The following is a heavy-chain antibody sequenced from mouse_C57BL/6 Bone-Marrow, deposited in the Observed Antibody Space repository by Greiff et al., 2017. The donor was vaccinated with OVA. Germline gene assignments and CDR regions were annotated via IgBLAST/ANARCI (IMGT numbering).Heavy chain of an antibody. Sequence: QVHVKQSGAELARPGASVKLSCKASGYTFTSYGISWVKQRTGQGLEWIGEIYPRSGNTYYNEKFKGKATLTADKSSSTAYMELRSLTSEDSAVYFCARTHLLWYSYYFDYWGQGTTLTVSS. J-gene: IGHJ2*01. D-gene: IGHD2-1*01. CDR1: GYTFTSYG. V-gene: IGHV1-81*01. CDR3: ARTHLLWYSYYFDY. CDR2: IYPRSGNT.